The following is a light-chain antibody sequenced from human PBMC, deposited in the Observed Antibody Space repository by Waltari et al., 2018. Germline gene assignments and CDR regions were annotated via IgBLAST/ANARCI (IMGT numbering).Light chain of an antibody. CDR3: QQYGASPVT. J-gene: IGKJ4*01. V-gene: IGKV3-20*01. Sequence: EIVLTQSPGTLSLSPGETATLTCRASQSINYKYLAWYPQKPDQTPRLLTNVTSTRAAGTPDRFRGSGSGTDFTLTVSGLEPDDFSVYYCQQYGASPVTFGGGTKVEFK. CDR1: QSINYKY. CDR2: VTS.